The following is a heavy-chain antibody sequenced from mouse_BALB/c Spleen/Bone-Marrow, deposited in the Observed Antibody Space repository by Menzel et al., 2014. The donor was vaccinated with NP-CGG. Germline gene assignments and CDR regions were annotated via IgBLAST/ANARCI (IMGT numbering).Heavy chain of an antibody. CDR3: TNWAWFAY. CDR2: IDPETGGT. J-gene: IGHJ3*01. V-gene: IGHV1-15*01. CDR1: GYTFTDYE. D-gene: IGHD4-1*01. Sequence: QVQLQQPGAELVRPGASVTLSCKASGYTFTDYEMHWVKQTPVHGLEWIGAIDPETGGTAYNQKFKGKATLTADKSSSTAYMELRSLTSEDSAVYYCTNWAWFAYWGQGTLVTVSA.